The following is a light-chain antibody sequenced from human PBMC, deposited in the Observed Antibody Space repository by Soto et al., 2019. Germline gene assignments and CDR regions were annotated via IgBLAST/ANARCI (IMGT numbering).Light chain of an antibody. Sequence: QSVLTQPPSVSGAPGQRVTISCTGSSSNIGAGFDVHWYQQVPGTAPKLLIFGNNNRPSGVPDRFSGSTSGTSASLAITGLQAEDETDYYGQSYDSRRWGVVFGGGTKLTAL. J-gene: IGLJ2*01. V-gene: IGLV1-40*01. CDR1: SSNIGAGFD. CDR2: GNN. CDR3: QSYDSRRWGVV.